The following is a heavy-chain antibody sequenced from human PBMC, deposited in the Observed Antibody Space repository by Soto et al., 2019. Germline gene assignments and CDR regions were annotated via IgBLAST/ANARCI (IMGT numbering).Heavy chain of an antibody. CDR2: ISGSGGST. D-gene: IGHD3-3*01. V-gene: IGHV3-23*01. CDR1: GFTFSSYA. CDR3: AKSQDSRYDFWSTSY. J-gene: IGHJ4*02. Sequence: HPGGSLRLSCAASGFTFSSYAMSWVRQAPGKGLEWVSAISGSGGSTYYADSVKGRFTISRDNSKNTLYLQMNSLRAEDTAVYYCAKSQDSRYDFWSTSYWGQGTLVTVSS.